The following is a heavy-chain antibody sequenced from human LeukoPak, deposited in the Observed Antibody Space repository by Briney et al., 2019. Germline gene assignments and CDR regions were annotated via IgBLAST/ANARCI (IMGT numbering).Heavy chain of an antibody. CDR1: GGSISSYY. V-gene: IGHV4-59*01. J-gene: IGHJ4*02. CDR2: TYYSGST. CDR3: ARSLGTFFGY. Sequence: PSETLSLTCTVSGGSISSYYWSWIRQPPGKGLEWIGYTYYSGSTNYNPSLKSRVTISVDTSKNQFSLKLSSVTAADTAVYYCARSLGTFFGYWGQGTLVTVSS. D-gene: IGHD7-27*01.